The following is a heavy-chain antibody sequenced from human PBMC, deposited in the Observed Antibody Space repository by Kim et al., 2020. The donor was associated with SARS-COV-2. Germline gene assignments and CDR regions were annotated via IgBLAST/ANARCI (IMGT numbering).Heavy chain of an antibody. V-gene: IGHV1-69*13. CDR2: IIPIFGTA. CDR1: GGTFSIYA. J-gene: IGHJ4*02. CDR3: ARASIRGDWGDFDY. Sequence: SVKVSCKASGGTFSIYAISWVRQAPGQGLEWRGGIIPIFGTANYAQKFQGRVTITADESTSTAYMELSSLRSEDTAVYYCARASIRGDWGDFDYWGQGTLVTVSS. D-gene: IGHD2-21*02.